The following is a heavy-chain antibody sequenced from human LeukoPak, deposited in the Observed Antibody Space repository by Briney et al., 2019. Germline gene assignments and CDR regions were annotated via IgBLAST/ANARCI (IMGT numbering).Heavy chain of an antibody. CDR3: AKGTTTPYSYGLLDI. CDR2: MSYDGSHE. CDR1: GFTFSNYA. Sequence: GGSLRLSCVVSGFTFSNYAMHWVRQAPGQAPGKGLEWVAVMSYDGSHEYYADSVKGRFTISRDNSRNTLYLQMNSLRVDDTAVYYCAKGTTTPYSYGLLDIWGQGTMVTVSS. J-gene: IGHJ3*02. V-gene: IGHV3-30*04. D-gene: IGHD5-18*01.